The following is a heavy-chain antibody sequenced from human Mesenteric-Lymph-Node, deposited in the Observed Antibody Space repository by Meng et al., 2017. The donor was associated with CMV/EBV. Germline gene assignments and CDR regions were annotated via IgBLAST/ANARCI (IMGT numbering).Heavy chain of an antibody. J-gene: IGHJ3*02. CDR3: ARPTTVTNDAFDI. V-gene: IGHV3-30*04. CDR2: ISNDGSNK. Sequence: GESLKISCAASGFAFSSYAMHWVRQAPGKGLEWVAVISNDGSNKYYADSVKGRFTISRDNSKNTLYLQMNSLRAEDTAVYYCARPTTVTNDAFDIWGQGTMVTVSS. CDR1: GFAFSSYA. D-gene: IGHD4-17*01.